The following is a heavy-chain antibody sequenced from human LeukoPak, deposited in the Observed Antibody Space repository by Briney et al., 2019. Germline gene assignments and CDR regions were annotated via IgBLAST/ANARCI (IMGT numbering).Heavy chain of an antibody. V-gene: IGHV4-4*02. CDR3: TRESGPYCPFGY. CDR1: GGSITSTNW. D-gene: IGHD1-26*01. CDR2: SSLTGRT. Sequence: WESLSLTCGVSGGSITSTNWWSWVRQPPGQGLEWIGESSLTGRTNYNPSLIGRVIMSLDESRNQLSLTLTSVTAADTAMYYCTRESGPYCPFGYWGQGTLVVVPS. J-gene: IGHJ4*02.